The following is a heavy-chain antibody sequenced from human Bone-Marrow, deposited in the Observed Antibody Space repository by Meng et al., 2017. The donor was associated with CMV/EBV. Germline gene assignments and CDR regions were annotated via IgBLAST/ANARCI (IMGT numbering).Heavy chain of an antibody. D-gene: IGHD4-11*01. V-gene: IGHV1-46*01. CDR1: GYTFTRYY. J-gene: IGHJ4*02. CDR2: INPSGGST. Sequence: ASVKVSCKASGYTFTRYYMHWVRQAPGQGLEWMGSINPSGGSTRYAQKFQGRVTMTRDTSTSTVYMEVSGLTSDDTAVYYCASGGPTVSGSAVDCWGQGTRVTVSS. CDR3: ASGGPTVSGSAVDC.